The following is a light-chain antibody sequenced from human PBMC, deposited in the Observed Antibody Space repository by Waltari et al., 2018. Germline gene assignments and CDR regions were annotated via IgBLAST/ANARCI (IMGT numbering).Light chain of an antibody. CDR2: SDT. Sequence: SYVLTQPPSVSVAPGATASIACGGTTLGIRSVHWYQQKPGQAPVLVIYSDTDRPSGIPERFSGSNSGNTATLTISRVEAGDEADYYCQVWDSNNDHAFWVFGGGTNLTVL. J-gene: IGLJ3*02. CDR3: QVWDSNNDHAFWV. CDR1: TLGIRS. V-gene: IGLV3-21*04.